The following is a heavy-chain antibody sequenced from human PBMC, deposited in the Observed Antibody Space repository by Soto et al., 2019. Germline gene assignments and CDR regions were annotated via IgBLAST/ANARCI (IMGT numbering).Heavy chain of an antibody. Sequence: QVQLVESGGGVVQSGRSLRLSCATSGFTFNIYCMHWVRQAPGKGLEWVAVISFDGSNKFYADSVKGRFTISRDNSKNTLYLQMNSLRAEDTAVYYCAKTSRSSGYYSYFDYWGQGTLVTVSS. J-gene: IGHJ4*02. D-gene: IGHD3-22*01. CDR1: GFTFNIYC. CDR2: ISFDGSNK. V-gene: IGHV3-30*18. CDR3: AKTSRSSGYYSYFDY.